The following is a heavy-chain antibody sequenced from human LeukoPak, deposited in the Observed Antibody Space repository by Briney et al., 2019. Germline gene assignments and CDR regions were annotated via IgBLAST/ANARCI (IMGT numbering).Heavy chain of an antibody. CDR2: IYDDNT. Sequence: PGVSLRLSCAASGFTVSAYAMAWVRQAPGKGLEWVSTIYDDNTYYADSVKGRFAISTDNSKNTLYLQMNSLRVEDTAVYFCAARKVRGVWFYLGYWGQGTLVTVSS. CDR1: GFTVSAYA. V-gene: IGHV3-23*01. CDR3: AARKVRGVWFYLGY. J-gene: IGHJ4*02. D-gene: IGHD3-10*01.